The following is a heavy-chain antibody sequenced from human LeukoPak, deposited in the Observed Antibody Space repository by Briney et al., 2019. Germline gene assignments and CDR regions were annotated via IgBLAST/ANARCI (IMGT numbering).Heavy chain of an antibody. CDR1: GFTFSDYY. V-gene: IGHV3-11*04. Sequence: GGSLRLSCAASGFTFSDYYMTWIRQAPGKGLEWVSYISSSGSTIYYADSVKGRFTISRDNARNSLYLQMNSLRAEDTAVYYCARDPPYYYGSGSYYYYYYYMDVWGKGTTVTISS. D-gene: IGHD3-10*01. CDR3: ARDPPYYYGSGSYYYYYYYMDV. CDR2: ISSSGSTI. J-gene: IGHJ6*03.